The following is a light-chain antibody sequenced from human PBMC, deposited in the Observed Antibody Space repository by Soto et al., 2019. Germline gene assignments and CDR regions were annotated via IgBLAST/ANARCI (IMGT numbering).Light chain of an antibody. J-gene: IGKJ1*01. CDR2: GAS. Sequence: EIVMTQSPATLSVSPGERATLSCRASQTVSSNLAWYQQKPGQAPRLLIHGASTRATGVPARFSGSGSGTEFTLTITSLQSEDFAVYYCQQRGNWPVTFGQGTRVDIK. CDR1: QTVSSN. CDR3: QQRGNWPVT. V-gene: IGKV3-15*01.